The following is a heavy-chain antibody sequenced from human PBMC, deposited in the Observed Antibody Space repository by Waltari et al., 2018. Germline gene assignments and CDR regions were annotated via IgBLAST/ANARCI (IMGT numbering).Heavy chain of an antibody. Sequence: VQLVESGGGLVKPGGSLRLSCAASGFTFSSSSMNWVRQAPGKGLEWMGGFDPEDGETIYAQKFQGRVTMTEDTSTDTAYMELSSLRSEDTAVYYCATEVESPWFDPWGQGTLVTVSS. D-gene: IGHD2-15*01. V-gene: IGHV1-24*01. CDR3: ATEVESPWFDP. J-gene: IGHJ5*02. CDR2: FDPEDGET. CDR1: GFTFSSSS.